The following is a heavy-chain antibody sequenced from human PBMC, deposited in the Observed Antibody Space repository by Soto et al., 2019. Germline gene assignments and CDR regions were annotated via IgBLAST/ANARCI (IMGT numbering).Heavy chain of an antibody. D-gene: IGHD3-22*01. CDR1: GYTFTGYY. J-gene: IGHJ2*01. CDR2: INPNSGGT. CDR3: AKSDSSGYYSNWYIDL. Sequence: QVQLVQSGAEVKKPGASVKVSCKASGYTFTGYYMHWVRQAPGQGLEWMGWINPNSGGTNNAQKFQGRVTMTRDTSISTAYRELSRLRSHDTAVYYCAKSDSSGYYSNWYIDLWGGGTLVTVSS. V-gene: IGHV1-2*02.